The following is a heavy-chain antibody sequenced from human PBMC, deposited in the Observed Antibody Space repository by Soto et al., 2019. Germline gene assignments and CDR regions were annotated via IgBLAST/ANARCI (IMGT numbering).Heavy chain of an antibody. Sequence: SETLSLTCSVSGGSISSGTHYWGWVRQPPGKGLEWIGSISYTGSTYYNPSLKSRVTISVYTSKNRFSLILTSVTAADTAVYYCARDEYGDTFDSWGQGTLVTVYS. V-gene: IGHV4-39*01. CDR3: ARDEYGDTFDS. CDR1: GGSISSGTHY. J-gene: IGHJ4*02. D-gene: IGHD4-17*01. CDR2: ISYTGST.